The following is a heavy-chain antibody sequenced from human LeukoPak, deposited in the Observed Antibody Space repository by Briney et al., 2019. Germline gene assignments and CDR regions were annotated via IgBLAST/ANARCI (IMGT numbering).Heavy chain of an antibody. CDR2: INSNGRTT. J-gene: IGHJ4*02. V-gene: IGHV3-48*04. D-gene: IGHD4-23*01. CDR1: GFIFRTYS. CDR3: ARDAPSMVGTLDS. Sequence: PGGSLRLSCAASGFIFRTYSMNWVRQSPGKGLEWISYINSNGRTTNYADSVKGRFTISRDNSENSLYLHMNSLRAEDTAVYYCARDAPSMVGTLDSWGQGTLVSVSS.